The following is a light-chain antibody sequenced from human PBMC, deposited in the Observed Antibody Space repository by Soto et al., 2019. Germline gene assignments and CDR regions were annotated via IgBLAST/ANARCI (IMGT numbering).Light chain of an antibody. V-gene: IGKV1-33*01. J-gene: IGKJ4*01. CDR1: QDIRNY. Sequence: IQMTQSASSLSASVGYRFTITCKASQDIRNYLNWYQQKPGNPPKLLIYDASNLETGVPLRLSGSGSATDFTFTISRLQHEDTATYYCQQYDNLLTFGEGTKVDIK. CDR3: QQYDNLLT. CDR2: DAS.